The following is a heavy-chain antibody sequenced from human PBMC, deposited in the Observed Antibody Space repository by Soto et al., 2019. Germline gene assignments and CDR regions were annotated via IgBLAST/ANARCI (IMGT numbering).Heavy chain of an antibody. CDR2: IKSKTDGGTT. Sequence: GGSLRLSCAASGFTFSNAWMSWVRQAPGKGLEWVGRIKSKTDGGTTDYAAPVKGRFTISRDDSKNTLYLQMNSLKTEDTAVYYCTTDLFTMVRGVHQGGRYWGQGTLVTVSS. D-gene: IGHD3-10*01. CDR3: TTDLFTMVRGVHQGGRY. CDR1: GFTFSNAW. V-gene: IGHV3-15*01. J-gene: IGHJ4*02.